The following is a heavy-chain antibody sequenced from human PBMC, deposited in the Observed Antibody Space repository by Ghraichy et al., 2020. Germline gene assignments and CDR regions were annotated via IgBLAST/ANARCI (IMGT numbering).Heavy chain of an antibody. D-gene: IGHD5-12*01. CDR2: IKQDGSEK. Sequence: GGSLRLSCAASGFTFSSYWMSWVRQAPGKGLEWVANIKQDGSEKYYVDSVKGRFTISRDNAKNSLYLQMNSLRAEDTAVYYCARHMVATLEWFDPWGQGTLVTVSS. CDR3: ARHMVATLEWFDP. V-gene: IGHV3-7*03. CDR1: GFTFSSYW. J-gene: IGHJ5*02.